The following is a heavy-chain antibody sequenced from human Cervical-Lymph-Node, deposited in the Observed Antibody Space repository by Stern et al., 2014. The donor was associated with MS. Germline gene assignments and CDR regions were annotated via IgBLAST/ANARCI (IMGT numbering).Heavy chain of an antibody. CDR3: ANGGTTWN. D-gene: IGHD1-1*01. CDR1: DLAFSRYW. V-gene: IGHV3-7*03. J-gene: IGHJ4*02. CDR2: INQAGSEK. Sequence: VQLEESGGGEVQSGGSLRLSCVASDLAFSRYWMNWVRQAPGKGLQWVANINQAGSEKYYVDSVKGRFTISRDNAKKSLYLQMNNLRSEDTAVYYCANGGTTWNWGQGTLVTVSS.